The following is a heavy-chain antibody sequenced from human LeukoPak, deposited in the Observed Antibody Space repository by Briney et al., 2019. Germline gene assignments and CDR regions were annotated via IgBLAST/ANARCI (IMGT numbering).Heavy chain of an antibody. CDR3: VRGPNYVWGSYRYFDY. CDR2: IYYSGST. V-gene: IGHV4-59*01. CDR1: GGSISSYY. Sequence: SETLSLTCTVSGGSISSYYWSWIRQPPGKRLEWIGYIYYSGSTNYHPSLQSRVTISVDTSKNQFSLKLSSVTAADTAVYYCVRGPNYVWGSYRYFDYWGQGTLVTVSS. J-gene: IGHJ4*02. D-gene: IGHD3-16*02.